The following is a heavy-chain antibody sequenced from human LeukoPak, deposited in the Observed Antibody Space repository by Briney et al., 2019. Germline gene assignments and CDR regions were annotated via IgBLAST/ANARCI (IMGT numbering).Heavy chain of an antibody. J-gene: IGHJ6*02. CDR3: ARGLRYYDILTGYTTGYYGMDV. V-gene: IGHV3-21*01. Sequence: GGSLRLSCAASGFTFSSYSMNWVRQAPGKGLGWVSSISSSSSYIYYADSVKGRFTISRDNAKNSLYLQMNSLRAEDTAVYYCARGLRYYDILTGYTTGYYGMDVWGQGTTVTVSS. CDR1: GFTFSSYS. CDR2: ISSSSSYI. D-gene: IGHD3-9*01.